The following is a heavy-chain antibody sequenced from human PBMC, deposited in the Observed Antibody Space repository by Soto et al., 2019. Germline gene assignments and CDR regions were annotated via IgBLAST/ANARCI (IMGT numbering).Heavy chain of an antibody. CDR2: INHSGST. V-gene: IGHV4-34*01. CDR3: ASRRITIFGVVRRFDY. CDR1: GGSFSGYY. Sequence: QVQLQQWGAGLLKPSETLSLTCAVYGGSFSGYYWSWIRQPPGKGLEWIGEINHSGSTNYNPSLTSRVTISVDTSKNQFSLKLSSVTVADTAVYYCASRRITIFGVVRRFDYWGQGTLVTVSS. J-gene: IGHJ4*02. D-gene: IGHD3-3*01.